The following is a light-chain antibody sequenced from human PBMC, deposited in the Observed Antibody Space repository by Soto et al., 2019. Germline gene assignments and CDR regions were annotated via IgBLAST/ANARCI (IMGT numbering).Light chain of an antibody. CDR1: QNISIY. Sequence: IVLTQSPATLSLSPGERATLSCRASQNISIYLAWYQQTPGQAPSLLIYHASNRATGTPASFSGSGSGTEFTLTISSLQPEDFAVYYCQQCNNWTPEINFRQGTRRDIK. V-gene: IGKV3-11*01. CDR2: HAS. CDR3: QQCNNWTPEIN. J-gene: IGKJ5*01.